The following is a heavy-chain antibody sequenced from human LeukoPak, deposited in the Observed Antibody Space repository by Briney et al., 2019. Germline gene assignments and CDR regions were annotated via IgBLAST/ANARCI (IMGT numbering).Heavy chain of an antibody. CDR1: GGSISSPNW. CDR3: ARVRYSGSYYGHDAFDV. J-gene: IGHJ3*01. D-gene: IGHD1-26*01. CDR2: IYRSGST. V-gene: IGHV4-4*02. Sequence: SETLSLTCAVSGGSISSPNWWTWVRQPPGKGLEWIGEIYRSGSTNYNPSLKSRVTMSVDKSKNQFSLKMTSVTAADTAVYYCARVRYSGSYYGHDAFDVWGQGTMVTVSS.